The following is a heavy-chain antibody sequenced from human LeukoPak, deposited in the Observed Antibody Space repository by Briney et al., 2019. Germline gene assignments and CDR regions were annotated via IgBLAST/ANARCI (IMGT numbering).Heavy chain of an antibody. CDR1: GFTFSSYA. Sequence: GGSLRLSCAASGFTFSSYAMHWVRQAPGKGLEYVSAISSNGGSTYYANSVKGRFTISRDNSKNTLYLQMNSLRAEDTAVYYCAKLAITMIGLDYWGQGTLVTVSS. V-gene: IGHV3-64*01. J-gene: IGHJ4*02. CDR3: AKLAITMIGLDY. D-gene: IGHD3-22*01. CDR2: ISSNGGST.